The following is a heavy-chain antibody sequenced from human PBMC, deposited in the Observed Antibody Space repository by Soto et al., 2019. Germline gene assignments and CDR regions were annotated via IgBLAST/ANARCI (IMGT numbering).Heavy chain of an antibody. D-gene: IGHD6-13*01. CDR1: GFTFSNYS. CDR2: ISSSSSTI. J-gene: IGHJ5*02. V-gene: IGHV3-48*01. Sequence: PGGSLRLSCAASGFTFSNYSVNWVRQAPGKGLGWVSYISSSSSTIYYADSVKGRFTISRDNAKNSLYLQMNSLRAEDTAVYYCAREYSSWGYNWFDPWGQGTLVTVSS. CDR3: AREYSSWGYNWFDP.